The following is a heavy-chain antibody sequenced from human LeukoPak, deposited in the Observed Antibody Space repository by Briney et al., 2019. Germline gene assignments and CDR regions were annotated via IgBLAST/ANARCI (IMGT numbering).Heavy chain of an antibody. D-gene: IGHD3-10*01. CDR3: ARGGGSGSGVYYYGMDV. CDR2: IYTSGST. Sequence: SQTLSLTCTVPGGSISSYHWSWIRQPAGKGLEWIGRIYTSGSTNYNPSLTSRVTISVDTSKNQFSLKLSSVTAADTAVYYCARGGGSGSGVYYYGMDVWGQGTTVTVSS. J-gene: IGHJ6*02. CDR1: GGSISSYH. V-gene: IGHV4-4*07.